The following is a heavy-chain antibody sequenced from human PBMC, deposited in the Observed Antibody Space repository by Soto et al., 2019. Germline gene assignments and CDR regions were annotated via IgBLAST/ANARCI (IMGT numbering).Heavy chain of an antibody. CDR1: GFPFGNHG. V-gene: IGHV3-33*01. D-gene: IGHD3-16*01. Sequence: QVQLVESGGGVVQPGRSLTLSCAASGFPFGNHGMHWVRQAPGKGLEWVATIWFDGSHRYYADSVKGRFTVSRDNSKNTLYLQLNSLRAGDTAVYYCAREDWRDGRWGGLYYWGQGTLVTVSS. J-gene: IGHJ4*02. CDR3: AREDWRDGRWGGLYY. CDR2: IWFDGSHR.